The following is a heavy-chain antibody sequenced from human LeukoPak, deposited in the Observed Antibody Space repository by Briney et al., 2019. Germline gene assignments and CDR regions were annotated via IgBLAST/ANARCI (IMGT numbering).Heavy chain of an antibody. D-gene: IGHD1-14*01. V-gene: IGHV3-30*02. CDR3: AKRNDINVTPLMDWFDP. Sequence: TGGSLRLSCAASGFTFSSYGMHWVRQAPGKGLEWVAFIRYDGSNKYYADSVKVPFTIYKDNSKNTLYLQMNSLRAEDMAMYYCAKRNDINVTPLMDWFDPWGQGTLVTVSS. J-gene: IGHJ5*02. CDR1: GFTFSSYG. CDR2: IRYDGSNK.